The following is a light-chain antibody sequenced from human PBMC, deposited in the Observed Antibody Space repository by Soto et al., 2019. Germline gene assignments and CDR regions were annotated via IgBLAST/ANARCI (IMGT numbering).Light chain of an antibody. Sequence: DIQMTQSPSTLSASVGDRVTITCRASQSISSWLAWYQQKPGKAPKLLIYDASSLESGVPSRFSGSGSGTEFTLTISSLQPDDFATHYCQSRITFGPGTKVDIK. V-gene: IGKV1-5*01. CDR3: QSRIT. J-gene: IGKJ3*01. CDR2: DAS. CDR1: QSISSW.